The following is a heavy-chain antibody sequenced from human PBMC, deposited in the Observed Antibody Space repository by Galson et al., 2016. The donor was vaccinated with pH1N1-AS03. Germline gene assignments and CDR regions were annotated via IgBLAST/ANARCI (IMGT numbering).Heavy chain of an antibody. J-gene: IGHJ3*02. V-gene: IGHV3-23*01. Sequence: ASGFTFHTYAMNWVRQASGKGLEWVSSFSGSGDKTYYADSVKGRFTVSRDNSNNTLYLQMNSLRAGDTAVYYCARQRTGTTRGAAFDRWGQGTMVTVSS. D-gene: IGHD1-7*01. CDR3: ARQRTGTTRGAAFDR. CDR1: GFTFHTYA. CDR2: FSGSGDKT.